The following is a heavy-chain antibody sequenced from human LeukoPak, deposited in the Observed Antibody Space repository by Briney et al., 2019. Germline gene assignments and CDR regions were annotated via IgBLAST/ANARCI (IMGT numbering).Heavy chain of an antibody. CDR2: IYTSGST. J-gene: IGHJ6*03. CDR1: GGSISSYY. Sequence: SETLSLTCTVSGGSISSYYWSWIRQPAGKGLEWIGCIYTSGSTNYNPSLKSRVTMSVDTSKNQFSLKLSSVTAADTAVYYCARVRRDCSGGSCYSLFYYYYYMDVWGKGTTVTVSS. V-gene: IGHV4-4*07. D-gene: IGHD2-15*01. CDR3: ARVRRDCSGGSCYSLFYYYYYMDV.